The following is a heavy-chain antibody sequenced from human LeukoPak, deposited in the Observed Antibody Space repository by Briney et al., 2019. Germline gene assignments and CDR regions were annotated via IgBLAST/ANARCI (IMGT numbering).Heavy chain of an antibody. Sequence: PGGSLRLSCSASGFTFDDYAMHWVRHAPGKGLERVSGISWNSGSIGYADSVKRRFTISRDNDKNSLYLQMNSLRAEDTALYYCAKVRNKWEPLGVDAFDICGQGTMVTVSS. V-gene: IGHV3-9*01. CDR2: ISWNSGSI. J-gene: IGHJ3*02. CDR1: GFTFDDYA. D-gene: IGHD1-26*01. CDR3: AKVRNKWEPLGVDAFDI.